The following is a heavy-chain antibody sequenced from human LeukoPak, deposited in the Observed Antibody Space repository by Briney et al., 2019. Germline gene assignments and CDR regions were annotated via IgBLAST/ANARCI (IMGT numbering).Heavy chain of an antibody. CDR2: IKQDGSEK. J-gene: IGHJ5*02. CDR3: LRGWDP. D-gene: IGHD6-13*01. V-gene: IGHV3-7*01. CDR1: GFTFSSYW. Sequence: GGSLRLSCAASGFTFSSYWMSWVRQAPGKGLEWVANIKQDGSEKYYVDSVKGRFTISRDNARNLLYLQMDSLRVEDSAVYYCLRGWDPWGQGTLVTVSS.